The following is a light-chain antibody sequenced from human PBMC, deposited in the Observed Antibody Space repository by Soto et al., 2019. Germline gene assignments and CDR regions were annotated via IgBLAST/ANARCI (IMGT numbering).Light chain of an antibody. J-gene: IGKJ1*01. CDR1: QSISSNF. CDR3: QQYSSSWT. CDR2: ATS. V-gene: IGKV3-20*01. Sequence: EILLTQSPVTLSLSPGQRATLSFMASQSISSNFLAWYQQKPGQAPRLLIYATSSRATGIPGRFSGSGSGTDFTLNISRLEPEDFAVYYCQQYSSSWTFGQGTKVDI.